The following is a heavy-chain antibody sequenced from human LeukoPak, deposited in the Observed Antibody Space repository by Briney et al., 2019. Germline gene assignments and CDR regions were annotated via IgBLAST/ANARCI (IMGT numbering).Heavy chain of an antibody. CDR3: ARDQSSSWYNWFDP. D-gene: IGHD6-13*01. J-gene: IGHJ5*02. Sequence: PGGSLRLSCAASGFTFSRYAMHWVRQAPGKGLEWVALISYDGSNKYYSDSVKGRFTISRDNAKNSLYLQMNSLRAEDTAVYYCARDQSSSWYNWFDPWGQGTLVTVSS. CDR1: GFTFSRYA. CDR2: ISYDGSNK. V-gene: IGHV3-30*03.